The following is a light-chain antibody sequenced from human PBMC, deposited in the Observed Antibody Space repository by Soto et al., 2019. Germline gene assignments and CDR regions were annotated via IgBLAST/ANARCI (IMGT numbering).Light chain of an antibody. CDR2: DAS. CDR3: QQYNSYSWT. V-gene: IGKV1-5*01. CDR1: QSISSW. Sequence: DIQMTQSPSTLSASLGERATITCRASQSISSWLAWYQQKPGKAPKLLIYDASSMESGVPSRFSGSGSGTEFTLTISSLQPDDFAAYYCQQYNSYSWTFGQGTKVDIK. J-gene: IGKJ1*01.